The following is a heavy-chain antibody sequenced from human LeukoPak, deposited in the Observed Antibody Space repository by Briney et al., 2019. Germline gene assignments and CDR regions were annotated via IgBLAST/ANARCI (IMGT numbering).Heavy chain of an antibody. V-gene: IGHV4-30-2*01. J-gene: IGHJ4*02. CDR3: ASNILGYCSSTSCYGTEDY. CDR1: GGSISSGGYY. Sequence: PSQTLSLTCTVSGGSISSGGYYWSWIRQPPGKGLEWIGYMYHSGSTYYNPSLKSRVTISVDRSKNQFSLKLSSVTAADTAVYYCASNILGYCSSTSCYGTEDYWGQGTLVTVSS. CDR2: MYHSGST. D-gene: IGHD2-2*01.